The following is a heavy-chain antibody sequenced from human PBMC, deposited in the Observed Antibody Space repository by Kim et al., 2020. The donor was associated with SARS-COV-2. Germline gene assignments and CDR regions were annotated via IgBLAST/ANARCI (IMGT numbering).Heavy chain of an antibody. V-gene: IGHV1-69*02. D-gene: IGHD2-15*01. Sequence: SVKVSCKASGGTFSSYTISWVRQAPGQGLEWMGRIIPILGIAKYAQKFQGRVTITADKSTSTAYMELSSLRSEDTAVYYCARTYCSGGSCYRYWYFDLWGRGTLVTVSS. CDR3: ARTYCSGGSCYRYWYFDL. CDR2: IIPILGIA. J-gene: IGHJ2*01. CDR1: GGTFSSYT.